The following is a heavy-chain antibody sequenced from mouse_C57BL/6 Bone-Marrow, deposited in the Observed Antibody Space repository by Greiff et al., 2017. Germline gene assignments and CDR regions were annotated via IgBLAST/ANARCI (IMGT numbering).Heavy chain of an antibody. CDR1: GYTFTHSW. J-gene: IGHJ4*01. D-gene: IGHD6-1*01. Sequence: QVQLQQPGAELVKPGASVTMSCKASGYTFTHSWITWVKQRPGQGLEWIGDIYPGSGSTNYNEKFKSKATLTVDTSSSTAYMQLSSLTSEDSAVYYCAREGSHSDAMDYWGQGTSVTVSS. CDR3: AREGSHSDAMDY. CDR2: IYPGSGST. V-gene: IGHV1-55*01.